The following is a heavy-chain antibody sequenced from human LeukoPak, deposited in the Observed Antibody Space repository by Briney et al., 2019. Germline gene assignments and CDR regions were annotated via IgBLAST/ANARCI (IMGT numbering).Heavy chain of an antibody. Sequence: GGSLRLSCAASGFSFSSYAMNWVRQAPGEGLEWVSGISGSGTTYYADSVKGRFTISRDSARNTLYLQMNSLRDEDTAVYYCAKDSGHSSSWYYWGQGTLVTVSS. V-gene: IGHV3-23*01. J-gene: IGHJ4*02. CDR3: AKDSGHSSSWYY. D-gene: IGHD6-13*01. CDR2: ISGSGTT. CDR1: GFSFSSYA.